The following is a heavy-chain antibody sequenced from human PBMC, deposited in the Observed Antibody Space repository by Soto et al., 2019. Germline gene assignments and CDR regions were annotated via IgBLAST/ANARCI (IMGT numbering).Heavy chain of an antibody. V-gene: IGHV1-18*01. J-gene: IGHJ5*02. Sequence: ASVKVSCKASGSTFTSYGISWVRQAHGQGLEWMGWISAYNGNTNYAQKLQGRVTMTTDTSTSTAYMALRSLRSDDTAVYYCARIAAAGTWNWFDPWGQGTLVTFTS. D-gene: IGHD6-13*01. CDR3: ARIAAAGTWNWFDP. CDR1: GSTFTSYG. CDR2: ISAYNGNT.